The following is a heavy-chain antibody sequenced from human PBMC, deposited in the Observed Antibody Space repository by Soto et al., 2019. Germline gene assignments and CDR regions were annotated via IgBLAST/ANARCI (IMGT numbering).Heavy chain of an antibody. Sequence: QVQLVQSGAEVKKPGASVKVSCKASGYTFTSYGISWVRQAPGQGLEWMGWISAYNGNTNYAQKLQVRVTMTTDTSTSTAYMELRSLRSDDTAVYYCARDRERYCSGGSCLRFDPWGQGTLVTVSS. CDR2: ISAYNGNT. CDR3: ARDRERYCSGGSCLRFDP. D-gene: IGHD2-15*01. CDR1: GYTFTSYG. V-gene: IGHV1-18*01. J-gene: IGHJ5*02.